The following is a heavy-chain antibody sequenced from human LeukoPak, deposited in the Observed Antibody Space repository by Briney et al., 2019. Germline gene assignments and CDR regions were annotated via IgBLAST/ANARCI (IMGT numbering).Heavy chain of an antibody. J-gene: IGHJ4*02. V-gene: IGHV3-21*01. CDR3: ARDWETAHRRGSYLPYLDY. CDR2: ISSSSSYI. D-gene: IGHD1-26*01. CDR1: GFTFSSYS. Sequence: GGSLRLSCAASGFTFSSYSMNWVRQAPGKGLEWVSSISSSSSYIYYADSVKGRFTISRDNAKNSLYLQMNSLRAEDTAVYYCARDWETAHRRGSYLPYLDYWGQGTLVTVSS.